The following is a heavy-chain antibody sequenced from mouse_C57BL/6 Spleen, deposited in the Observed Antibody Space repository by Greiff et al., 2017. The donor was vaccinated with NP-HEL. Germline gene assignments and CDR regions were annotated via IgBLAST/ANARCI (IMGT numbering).Heavy chain of an antibody. D-gene: IGHD1-1*01. Sequence: EVKLMESGAELVKPGASVKLPCTASGFNIKDYYMHWVKQRTEQGLEWIGRIDPEDGETKYAPKFQGKATITADTSSNTAYLQLSSLTSEDTAVYYCASDYYGSSYEGYWGQGTTLTVSS. CDR2: IDPEDGET. CDR1: GFNIKDYY. J-gene: IGHJ2*01. V-gene: IGHV14-2*01. CDR3: ASDYYGSSYEGY.